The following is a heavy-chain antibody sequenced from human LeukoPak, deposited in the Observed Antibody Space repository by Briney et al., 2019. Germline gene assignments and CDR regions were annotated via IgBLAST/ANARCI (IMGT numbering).Heavy chain of an antibody. Sequence: PGGSLRLSCAASGFTFSSYGMHWVRQAPGKGLEWVAFIRYDGSNKYYADSVKGRFTISRDDSKNTLYLQMNSLRAEDTAVYYCAKSPGYSSSWDLDYWGQGTLVTVSS. CDR1: GFTFSSYG. J-gene: IGHJ4*02. CDR2: IRYDGSNK. CDR3: AKSPGYSSSWDLDY. D-gene: IGHD6-13*01. V-gene: IGHV3-30*02.